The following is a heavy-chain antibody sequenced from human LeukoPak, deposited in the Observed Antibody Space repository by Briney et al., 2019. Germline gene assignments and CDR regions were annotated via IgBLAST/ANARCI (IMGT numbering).Heavy chain of an antibody. D-gene: IGHD4-23*01. CDR3: AKTSFTTTVVTFFDAFDI. J-gene: IGHJ3*02. V-gene: IGHV4-59*08. CDR1: GGSISSYY. Sequence: SGTLSLTCTVSGGSISSYYWSWIRQPPGNGLEWMGYIYYSGSTNYNTSLKSRVTISVDTSKNQFSLKLSSVTAADTAVYYCAKTSFTTTVVTFFDAFDIWGQGTMVTVSS. CDR2: IYYSGST.